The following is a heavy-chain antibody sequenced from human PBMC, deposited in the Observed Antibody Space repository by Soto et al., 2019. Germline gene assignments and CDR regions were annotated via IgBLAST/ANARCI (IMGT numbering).Heavy chain of an antibody. V-gene: IGHV4-34*01. CDR3: ARGPAFRGGMDV. D-gene: IGHD2-15*01. Sequence: SETLSLTCAVYGGSFSGYYWSWIRQPPGKGLEWIGEINHSGSTNYNPSLKSRVTISVDTSKNQFSLKLSSVTAADTAVYYCARGPAFRGGMDVWGQGTTVTVSS. CDR2: INHSGST. J-gene: IGHJ6*02. CDR1: GGSFSGYY.